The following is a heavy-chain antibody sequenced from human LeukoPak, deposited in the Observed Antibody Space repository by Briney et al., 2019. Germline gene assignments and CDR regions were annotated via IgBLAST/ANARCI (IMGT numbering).Heavy chain of an antibody. J-gene: IGHJ1*01. Sequence: PSETLSLTCTVSIGSIRTSDYNWAWIRQPPGKGLEWIGTISFAGTSDYNPSLRSRVTMSLGTSKTQLSLKVISVTAADTATYYCAGDSRNTWFYDWGQGTLVTVSS. CDR2: ISFAGTS. D-gene: IGHD3-10*01. CDR3: AGDSRNTWFYD. CDR1: IGSIRTSDYN. V-gene: IGHV4-39*07.